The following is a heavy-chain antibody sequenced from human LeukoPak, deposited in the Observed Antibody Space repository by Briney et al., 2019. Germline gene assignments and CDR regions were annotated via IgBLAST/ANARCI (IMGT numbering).Heavy chain of an antibody. CDR1: GFTFSNYG. Sequence: GGSLRLSCAASGFTFSNYGMHWVRQAPGKGLEWVALISADGSYKYYADSVKGRFTISRDNSKNTLYLQMNSLRAEDTAVYYCAKIVGATGGAFDIWGQGTMVTVSS. CDR2: ISADGSYK. CDR3: AKIVGATGGAFDI. J-gene: IGHJ3*02. V-gene: IGHV3-30*18. D-gene: IGHD1-26*01.